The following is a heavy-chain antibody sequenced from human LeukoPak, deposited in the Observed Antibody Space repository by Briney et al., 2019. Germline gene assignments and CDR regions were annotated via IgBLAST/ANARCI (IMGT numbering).Heavy chain of an antibody. J-gene: IGHJ6*03. CDR2: ISWNSDSI. CDR3: VKDLGTAHYYYYYMDV. D-gene: IGHD5-18*01. V-gene: IGHV3-9*01. Sequence: HPGGSLRLSCAASGFTFDDYTMHWVRQAPGKGLEWVSGISWNSDSIGYADSVKGRFTISRDNAKNTLYLQMNSLRAEDTAVYYCVKDLGTAHYYYYYMDVWGKGTTVTVSS. CDR1: GFTFDDYT.